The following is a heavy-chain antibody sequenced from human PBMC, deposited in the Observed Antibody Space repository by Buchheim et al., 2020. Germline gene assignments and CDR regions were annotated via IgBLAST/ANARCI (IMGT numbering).Heavy chain of an antibody. D-gene: IGHD2-2*01. J-gene: IGHJ4*02. CDR2: ISGSGGNT. CDR1: GFTFSSYA. CDR3: AKGALVVVSAATLQPFDC. Sequence: VQLLESGGGLVQPGGSLRLSCAASGFTFSSYAMNWVRQAPGKGLEWVSGISGSGGNTYYAGSVKGRFTISRDNSKNTVSLQMNSLRAEDTALYFCAKGALVVVSAATLQPFDCWGQGTL. V-gene: IGHV3-23*01.